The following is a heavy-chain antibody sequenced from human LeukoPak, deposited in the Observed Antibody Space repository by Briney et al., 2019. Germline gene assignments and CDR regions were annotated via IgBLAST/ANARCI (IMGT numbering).Heavy chain of an antibody. J-gene: IGHJ4*02. CDR2: ISAYNGNT. CDR3: ASSENWYSSGWYPNDY. D-gene: IGHD6-19*01. Sequence: ASVKVPCKASGYTFTSYGISWVRQAPEQGLEWMGWISAYNGNTNYAQKLQGRVTMTTDTSTSTAYMELRSLRSDDTAVYYCASSENWYSSGWYPNDYWGQGTLVTVSS. V-gene: IGHV1-18*01. CDR1: GYTFTSYG.